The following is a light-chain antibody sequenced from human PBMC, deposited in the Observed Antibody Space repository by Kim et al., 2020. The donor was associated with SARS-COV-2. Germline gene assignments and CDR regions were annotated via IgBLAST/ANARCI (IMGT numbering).Light chain of an antibody. CDR1: SNNVGKQG. CDR3: SSWDSSLTGWV. CDR2: RNH. Sequence: KTATITCTGSSNNVGKQGATGLQQRQGHPPKLRSYRNHDRPSGIPERFSASTSGNTASLTITGLQPEDEADYYCSSWDSSLTGWVFGGGTKLTVL. V-gene: IGLV10-54*04. J-gene: IGLJ3*02.